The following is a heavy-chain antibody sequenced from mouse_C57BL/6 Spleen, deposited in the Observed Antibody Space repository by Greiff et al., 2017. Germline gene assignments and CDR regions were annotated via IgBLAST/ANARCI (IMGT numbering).Heavy chain of an antibody. V-gene: IGHV1-74*01. CDR3: AIEYDYEGAWFAY. J-gene: IGHJ3*01. CDR1: GYTFTSYW. CDR2: IHPSDSDP. Sequence: QVQLQQPGAELVKPGASVKVSCKASGYTFTSYWMHWVKQRPGQGLEWIGRIHPSDSDPNYNQKFKGKATLTVDKSSSTAYMQLSSLTSEDSAVYYCAIEYDYEGAWFAYWGQGTLVTVSA. D-gene: IGHD2-4*01.